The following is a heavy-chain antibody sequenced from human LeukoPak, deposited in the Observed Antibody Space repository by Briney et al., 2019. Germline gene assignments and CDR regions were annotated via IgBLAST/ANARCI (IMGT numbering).Heavy chain of an antibody. D-gene: IGHD1-26*01. CDR2: IRRDGGKK. V-gene: IGHV3-30*02. Sequence: AGGSLRLSSAASGFSFSSYGMHWVRQAPGEGLEGVAFIRRDGGKKYYADSVKGRFTISRDNSKNTLYLQMNSLRSEDTAVYYCVKDYSGTDGLDIWGQGTRVTVS. CDR3: VKDYSGTDGLDI. J-gene: IGHJ3*02. CDR1: GFSFSSYG.